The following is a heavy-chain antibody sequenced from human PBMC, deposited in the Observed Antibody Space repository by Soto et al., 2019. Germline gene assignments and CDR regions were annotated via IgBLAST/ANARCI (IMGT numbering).Heavy chain of an antibody. J-gene: IGHJ4*02. V-gene: IGHV4-61*01. CDR3: AREDEKWLVLDY. CDR1: GGSVSSGSYH. CDR2: IHDSGNT. Sequence: QVQLQESGPGLVKPSETLSLTCTVSGGSVSSGSYHWSWIRQPPGKGLEWIGYIHDSGNTKYSPSLKSRVTISVDTSKNQFSLKLSSVTAADTAVYYCAREDEKWLVLDYWGQGTLVTVSS. D-gene: IGHD6-19*01.